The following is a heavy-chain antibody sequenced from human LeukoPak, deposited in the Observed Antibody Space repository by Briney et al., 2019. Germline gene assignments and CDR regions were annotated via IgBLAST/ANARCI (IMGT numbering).Heavy chain of an antibody. CDR3: ATLGYYYDSSGYFGINRNWFDP. J-gene: IGHJ5*02. CDR2: IYPGDSDT. V-gene: IGHV5-51*01. CDR1: GYISTSYW. Sequence: GESLKISCKGSGYISTSYWIGWVRQMPGKGLEWMGIIYPGDSDTRYSPSFQGQVTISADKSISTAYLQWSSLKASDTAMYYCATLGYYYDSSGYFGINRNWFDPWGQGTLVTVSS. D-gene: IGHD3-22*01.